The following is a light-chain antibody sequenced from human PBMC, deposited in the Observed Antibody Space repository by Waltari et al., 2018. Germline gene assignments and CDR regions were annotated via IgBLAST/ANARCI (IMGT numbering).Light chain of an antibody. CDR2: GAS. CDR1: QSVSSSY. V-gene: IGKV3-20*01. CDR3: QQYGSSPGT. J-gene: IGKJ1*01. Sequence: EIVLPQSPGTLSLSPGERATLSCRASQSVSSSYFAWYQQKPGQAPRLLIYGASNRATGIPDRFSGSGSGTDFTLTISRLEPEDFAVYYCQQYGSSPGTFGQGTKVET.